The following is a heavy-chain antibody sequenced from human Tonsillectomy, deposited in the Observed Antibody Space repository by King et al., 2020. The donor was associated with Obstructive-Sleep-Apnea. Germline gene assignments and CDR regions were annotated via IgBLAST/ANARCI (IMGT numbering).Heavy chain of an antibody. D-gene: IGHD3-16*01. CDR3: AKVLDYDYICGSFDY. CDR1: GFTFTNYA. J-gene: IGHJ4*02. CDR2: VHYDGTKR. Sequence: HVQLVESGGGVVQPGGSLRLSCATSGFTFTNYAIHWVRQAPGEGLEWVAFVHYDGTKRHYADSVKGRFALSRDNSTKTVYLQMDSLRPEDTGVYYCAKVLDYDYICGSFDYWGQGTLVTVSS. V-gene: IGHV3-30*02.